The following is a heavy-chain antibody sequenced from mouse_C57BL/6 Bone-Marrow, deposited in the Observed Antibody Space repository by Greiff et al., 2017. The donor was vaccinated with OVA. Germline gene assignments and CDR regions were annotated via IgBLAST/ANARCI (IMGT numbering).Heavy chain of an antibody. D-gene: IGHD1-1*01. J-gene: IGHJ2*01. CDR1: GYTFTSYW. V-gene: IGHV1-69*01. CDR2: IDPSDSSP. CDR3: AREEENYYGSSYGY. Sequence: QVHVKQPGAELVMPGASVKLSCKASGYTFTSYWMHWVKQRPGQGLEWIGEIDPSDSSPNYNQKFKGKSTLTVDKSSSTAYMQLSSLTSEDAAVYYCAREEENYYGSSYGYWGQGTTLTVSS.